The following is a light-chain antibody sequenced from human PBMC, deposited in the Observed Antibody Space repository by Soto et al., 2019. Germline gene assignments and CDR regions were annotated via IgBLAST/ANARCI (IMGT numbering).Light chain of an antibody. Sequence: QSALTQPASVSGSPGQSITISCTGTSSDIGSSNYVSWYQQHPGQAPLLMIFDVTNRPSEVSDRCSGAKSGNTASLTIAGLPAEDEAKDFCCSYTTSDTLVGGGTKLTVL. CDR1: SSDIGSSNY. V-gene: IGLV2-14*03. CDR2: DVT. CDR3: CSYTTSDTL. J-gene: IGLJ2*01.